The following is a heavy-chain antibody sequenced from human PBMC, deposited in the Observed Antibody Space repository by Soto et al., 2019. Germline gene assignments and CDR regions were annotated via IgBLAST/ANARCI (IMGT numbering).Heavy chain of an antibody. Sequence: SQTLSLTCAISGDSVSSNSAAWNWIRQSPSRGLEWLGRTYYRSKWYNDYAVSVKSLITINPDTSKNQFSLQLNSVTPEDTAVYYCARDEKAVAGTTLYYYYGMDVWGQGTTVTVSS. V-gene: IGHV6-1*01. D-gene: IGHD6-19*01. CDR2: TYYRSKWYN. CDR1: GDSVSSNSAA. J-gene: IGHJ6*02. CDR3: ARDEKAVAGTTLYYYYGMDV.